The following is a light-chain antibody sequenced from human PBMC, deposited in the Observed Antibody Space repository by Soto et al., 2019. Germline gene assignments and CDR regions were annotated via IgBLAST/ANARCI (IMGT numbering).Light chain of an antibody. CDR1: QSVSSW. Sequence: DIQMTQSPATLSASVGERVTITCRASQSVSSWLAWYQQKPGKAPTLLLYDASSLASGVPSRFSGSGSGTDFTLTITSLQPDDFATYYCQQYNSYPRTFGQGTKVEIK. V-gene: IGKV1-5*01. CDR2: DAS. CDR3: QQYNSYPRT. J-gene: IGKJ1*01.